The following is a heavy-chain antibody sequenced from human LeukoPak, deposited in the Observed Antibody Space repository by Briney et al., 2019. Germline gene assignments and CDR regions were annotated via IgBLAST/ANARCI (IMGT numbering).Heavy chain of an antibody. D-gene: IGHD3-9*01. CDR2: INPNTGGT. V-gene: IGHV1-2*02. Sequence: ASMKLYCKASGYMFTGFYIHWVRQAPGQGLEWMGWINPNTGGTNFAQKFQGRATITRDTSISTAYMELSSLRSEDTAVYYCDILTGSQHGGIDYWGQGPLVTVSS. CDR3: DILTGSQHGGIDY. J-gene: IGHJ4*02. CDR1: GYMFTGFY.